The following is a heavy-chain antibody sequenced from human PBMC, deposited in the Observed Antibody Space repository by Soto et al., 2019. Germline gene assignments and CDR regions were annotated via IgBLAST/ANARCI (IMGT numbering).Heavy chain of an antibody. J-gene: IGHJ6*03. D-gene: IGHD4-17*01. CDR3: ATVDDYGDYYYYYMDV. Sequence: PGGSLRLSCAASGFTVSSNYMSWVRQAPGKGLEWVSVIYSGGSTYYADSVKGRFTISRDNSKNTLYLQMNSLRAEDTAVYYCATVDDYGDYYYYYMDVWGKGTTVTVSS. CDR2: IYSGGST. CDR1: GFTVSSNY. V-gene: IGHV3-66*01.